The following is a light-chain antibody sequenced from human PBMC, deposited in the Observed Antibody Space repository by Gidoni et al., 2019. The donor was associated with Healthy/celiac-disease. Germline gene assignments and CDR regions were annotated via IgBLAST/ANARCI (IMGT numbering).Light chain of an antibody. V-gene: IGKV3-11*01. CDR3: QQRSNWPPWT. J-gene: IGKJ1*01. CDR1: QSVSSY. Sequence: TVSSHPGQSVSSYLAWYQQKPGQAPRLLIYDASNRATGIPARFSGSGSGTDFTLTISSLEPEDFAVYYCQQRSNWPPWTVGQGTKVEIK. CDR2: DAS.